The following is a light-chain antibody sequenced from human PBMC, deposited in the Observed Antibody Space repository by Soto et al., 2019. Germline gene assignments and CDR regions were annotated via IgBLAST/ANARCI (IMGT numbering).Light chain of an antibody. CDR2: GAS. CDR1: QSVGGSF. J-gene: IGKJ1*01. V-gene: IGKV3-20*01. CDR3: QQYDSSPT. Sequence: EIVMTQSPATLSVSPGERATLSCRASQSVGGSFLAWYQLKPGQAPRVLIYGASIRATGIPDRFSGSGSGTDFTLTISRLEPEDFAVYYCQQYDSSPTFGQGTKVEIK.